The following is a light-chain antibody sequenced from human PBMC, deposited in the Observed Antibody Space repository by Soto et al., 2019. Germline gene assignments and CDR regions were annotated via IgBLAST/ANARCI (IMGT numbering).Light chain of an antibody. J-gene: IGKJ2*01. CDR3: QQYTAYPYT. V-gene: IGKV1-5*01. Sequence: DIRMTQSPSTLSASVGDRVTITCRASQSVTNWLAWYQQKPGKAPNLLIYDASRLQSGIPSRFSGSGSGTEFTLTISSLQPDDFATYYCQQYTAYPYTFGRGTKLEIK. CDR2: DAS. CDR1: QSVTNW.